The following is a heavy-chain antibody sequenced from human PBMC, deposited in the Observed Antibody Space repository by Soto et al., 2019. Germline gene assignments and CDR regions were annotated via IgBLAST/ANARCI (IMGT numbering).Heavy chain of an antibody. CDR2: IDPSDSYT. Sequence: EVQLVQSGAEVKKPGESLRISCKGSGYSFTSYWISWVRQMPGKGLEWMGRIDPSDSYTNYSPSFQGHVTISADKSISTAYLQWSSLKASDTAMYYCARQSRDGYNWLYYYYYGMDVWGQGTTVTVSS. V-gene: IGHV5-10-1*01. J-gene: IGHJ6*02. CDR1: GYSFTSYW. D-gene: IGHD5-12*01. CDR3: ARQSRDGYNWLYYYYYGMDV.